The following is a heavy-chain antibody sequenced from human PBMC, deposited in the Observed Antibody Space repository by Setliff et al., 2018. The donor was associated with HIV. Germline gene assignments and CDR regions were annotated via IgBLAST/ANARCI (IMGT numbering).Heavy chain of an antibody. J-gene: IGHJ3*02. CDR1: GFTFSSYN. Sequence: GSLRLSCAASGFTFSSYNMSWVRPAPGEGLEWVASISSSSSYIFYADSVKGRFTISRDNSKDTLYLQLNSLRAEDTAVYYCARDPTYYFDSSGPYDAFDIWGQGTMVTVSS. V-gene: IGHV3-21*01. D-gene: IGHD3-22*01. CDR3: ARDPTYYFDSSGPYDAFDI. CDR2: ISSSSSYI.